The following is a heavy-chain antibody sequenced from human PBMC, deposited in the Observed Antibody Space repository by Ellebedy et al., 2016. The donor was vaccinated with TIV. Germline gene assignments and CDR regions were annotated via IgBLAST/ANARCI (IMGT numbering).Heavy chain of an antibody. D-gene: IGHD3-16*01. CDR2: MSSGGGTI. Sequence: GESLKISCVASGFSFSRYEMNWVRQAPGKGLDLVAYMSSGGGTIYYGDSVKGRFTISRDYSKNTLDLQMNSLRVEDTALYYCVKGAYPVPTVMAVWGQGTMVAVSS. CDR3: VKGAYPVPTVMAV. J-gene: IGHJ6*02. V-gene: IGHV3-48*03. CDR1: GFSFSRYE.